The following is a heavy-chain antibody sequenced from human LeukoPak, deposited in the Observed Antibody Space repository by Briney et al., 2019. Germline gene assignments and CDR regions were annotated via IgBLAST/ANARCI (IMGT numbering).Heavy chain of an antibody. Sequence: ASVKVSCKASGYTFTSYAMNWVRQAPGQGLEWMGWINTNTGNPTYAQGFTGRFVFSLDTSVSTAYLQISSLKAEDTAVYYCARGPYSSSWSYYYYYYMDVWGKGTTVTVSS. J-gene: IGHJ6*03. CDR2: INTNTGNP. D-gene: IGHD6-13*01. V-gene: IGHV7-4-1*02. CDR3: ARGPYSSSWSYYYYYYMDV. CDR1: GYTFTSYA.